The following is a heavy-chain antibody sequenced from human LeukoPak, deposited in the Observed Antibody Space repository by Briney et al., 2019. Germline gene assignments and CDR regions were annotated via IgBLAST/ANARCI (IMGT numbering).Heavy chain of an antibody. V-gene: IGHV4-39*07. D-gene: IGHD2-15*01. CDR2: IYYSGST. Sequence: RSSETLSLTCTVSGGSISSSSYYWGWIRQPPGKGLEWVGNIYYSGSTYYNPSLKSRVTISVDTSKNQFSLKLSSVTAADTAVYYCASTPAATGGWFDPWGQGTLVTVSS. CDR1: GGSISSSSYY. J-gene: IGHJ5*02. CDR3: ASTPAATGGWFDP.